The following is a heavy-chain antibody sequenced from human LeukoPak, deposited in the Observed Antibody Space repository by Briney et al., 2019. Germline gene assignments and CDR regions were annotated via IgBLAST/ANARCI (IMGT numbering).Heavy chain of an antibody. CDR3: AKTMTTDLYYFDY. CDR1: GFTFSSYG. J-gene: IGHJ4*02. D-gene: IGHD4-11*01. CDR2: ISYGGSNK. V-gene: IGHV3-30*18. Sequence: PGGSLRLSCAASGFTFSSYGMHWVRQAPGKGLEWVAVISYGGSNKYYADSVKGRFTISRDNSKNTLYLQMNSLRAEDTAVYYCAKTMTTDLYYFDYWGQGTLVTVSS.